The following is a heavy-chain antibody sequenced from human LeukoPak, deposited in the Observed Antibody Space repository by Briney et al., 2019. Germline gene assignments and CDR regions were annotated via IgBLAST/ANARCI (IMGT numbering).Heavy chain of an antibody. V-gene: IGHV3-48*01. J-gene: IGHJ3*01. D-gene: IGHD2-15*01. CDR3: ARGASGDYSYDNTGYSFDAFDL. Sequence: GGSLRLSCVASGFSFSNYNLNWVRQAPGKRLEWVSSIYGTSPTVYYADTVKGRFSVSRDNAQDSVYLQMTSLRADDTAVYYCARGASGDYSYDNTGYSFDAFDLWGQGTMVTVAS. CDR1: GFSFSNYN. CDR2: IYGTSPTV.